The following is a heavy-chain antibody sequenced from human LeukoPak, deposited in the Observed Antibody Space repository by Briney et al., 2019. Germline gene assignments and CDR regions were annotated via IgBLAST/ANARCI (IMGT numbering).Heavy chain of an antibody. Sequence: ASVKVSCKASGYTFTSYDINWVRLATGQGLEWMGWMNPNSGNTGYAQKFQGRVTMTRNTSISTAYMEPSSLRSEDTAVYYCARGRSSSWLLFDYWGQGTLVTVSS. CDR1: GYTFTSYD. J-gene: IGHJ4*02. CDR2: MNPNSGNT. D-gene: IGHD6-13*01. CDR3: ARGRSSSWLLFDY. V-gene: IGHV1-8*01.